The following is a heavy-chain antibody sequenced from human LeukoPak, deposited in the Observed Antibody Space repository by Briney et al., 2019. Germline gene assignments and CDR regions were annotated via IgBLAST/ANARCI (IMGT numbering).Heavy chain of an antibody. CDR2: ISYDGSDK. CDR1: GFNFSSYG. V-gene: IGHV3-30*18. D-gene: IGHD6-19*01. CDR3: ANVWRYTSGWYGYYYYGMDV. Sequence: AGGSLRLSCAASGFNFSSYGMHWVRQAPGKGLEWVAVISYDGSDKYYADSVKGRFTISRDNSKNTLYLQMNSLTAEDTAVYYCANVWRYTSGWYGYYYYGMDVWGQGTTVTVSS. J-gene: IGHJ6*02.